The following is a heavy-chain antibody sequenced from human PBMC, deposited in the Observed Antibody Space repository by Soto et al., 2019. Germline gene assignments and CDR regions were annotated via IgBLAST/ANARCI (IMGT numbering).Heavy chain of an antibody. D-gene: IGHD3-16*01. Sequence: PGESLKNSCKGSGYRFSSYWIAWVRQTPGKGLEWMGIIYPGDSDTRYSPSFEGQVTMSADKSRSTAYLQWSSLKASDTAMYYCARQGSNGAYYYYGMDVWGQGTTVTVSS. V-gene: IGHV5-51*01. CDR3: ARQGSNGAYYYYGMDV. J-gene: IGHJ6*02. CDR2: IYPGDSDT. CDR1: GYRFSSYW.